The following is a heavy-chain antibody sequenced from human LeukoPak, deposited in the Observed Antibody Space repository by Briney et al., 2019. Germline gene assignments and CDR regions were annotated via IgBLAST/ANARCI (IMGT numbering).Heavy chain of an antibody. CDR3: ARDLGPYYYYGMDV. J-gene: IGHJ6*02. CDR1: GYTFTGYY. Sequence: GASVKVSCTASGYTFTGYYMHWVRQAPGQGLEWMGWINPNGGGTNYAQKFQGRVTMTRDTSISTAYMELSRLRSDDTAVYYCARDLGPYYYYGMDVWGQGTTVTVSS. V-gene: IGHV1-2*02. CDR2: INPNGGGT.